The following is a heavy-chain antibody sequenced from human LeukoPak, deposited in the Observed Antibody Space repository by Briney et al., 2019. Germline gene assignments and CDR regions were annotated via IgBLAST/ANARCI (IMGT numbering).Heavy chain of an antibody. CDR1: GFTFSSYA. CDR3: ATGGNFYYSH. J-gene: IGHJ1*01. Sequence: QPGRSLRLSCAASGFTFSSYAMHWVRQAPGKGLEWVAVAYGDGSSQYYADSVKGRFSISKDISKNTLSLQMNSLRAEDTAVYSCATGGNFYYSHWGQGTLVTVSS. CDR2: AYGDGSSQ. D-gene: IGHD4-11*01. V-gene: IGHV3-30*04.